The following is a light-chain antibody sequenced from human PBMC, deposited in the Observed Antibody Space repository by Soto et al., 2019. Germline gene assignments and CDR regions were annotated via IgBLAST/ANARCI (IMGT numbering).Light chain of an antibody. J-gene: IGKJ1*01. CDR2: KTS. Sequence: DIQMTQSPSTLSASVGDRVTITCRASQTIYDWLAWYQQKPGKAPKLLIYKTSNLQSGVPSRFSGSASGTDITITISSLQPDDFATYCCQQYNIYWTFGQGTKVEIK. V-gene: IGKV1-5*03. CDR3: QQYNIYWT. CDR1: QTIYDW.